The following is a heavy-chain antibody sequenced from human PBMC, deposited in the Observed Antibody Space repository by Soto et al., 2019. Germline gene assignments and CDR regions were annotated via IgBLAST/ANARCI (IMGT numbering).Heavy chain of an antibody. CDR1: GYTFASYD. Sequence: ASVKVSCKASGYTFASYDINWVRQATGQGLERMGWMNPNSANTGYAQKFQGRVTMTRNTSISTAYMELSSLRSEDTAVYYCARDYIVLVPAPKGSDYYYYYGMDVWGQGTTVTVSS. D-gene: IGHD2-2*01. CDR2: MNPNSANT. V-gene: IGHV1-8*01. CDR3: ARDYIVLVPAPKGSDYYYYYGMDV. J-gene: IGHJ6*02.